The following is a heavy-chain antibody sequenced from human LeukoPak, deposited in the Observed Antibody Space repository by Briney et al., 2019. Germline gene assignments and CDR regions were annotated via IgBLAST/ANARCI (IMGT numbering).Heavy chain of an antibody. J-gene: IGHJ4*02. CDR3: ARGLKVRGVPTFFY. Sequence: GASVKVSCKASGYTFTSYDINWVRQATGQGLEWMGWMNPNSGNTGYAQKFQGRVTMTRNTSISTAYMELSSPRSEDTAVYYCARGLKVRGVPTFFYWGQGTLVTVSS. D-gene: IGHD3-10*01. CDR2: MNPNSGNT. V-gene: IGHV1-8*01. CDR1: GYTFTSYD.